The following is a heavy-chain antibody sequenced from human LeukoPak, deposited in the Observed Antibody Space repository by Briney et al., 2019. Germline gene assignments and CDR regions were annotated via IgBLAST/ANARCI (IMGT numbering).Heavy chain of an antibody. D-gene: IGHD3-9*01. Sequence: PGGSLRLSCAASGFIFDDYSMHWVRQAPGKGLEWVSLFSWDGGSKFYADSVKGRFTVSRDSSKNSLYLQMNSLRVEDTALYYCVKDMGYDFLTGQFDNWGQGTPVIVSS. CDR2: FSWDGGSK. CDR3: VKDMGYDFLTGQFDN. CDR1: GFIFDDYS. V-gene: IGHV3-43*01. J-gene: IGHJ4*02.